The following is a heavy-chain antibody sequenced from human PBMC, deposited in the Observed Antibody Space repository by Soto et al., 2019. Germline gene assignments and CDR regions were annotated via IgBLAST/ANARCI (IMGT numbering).Heavy chain of an antibody. Sequence: PSETLSLTCTVSGGSVSSGSYYWSWIRQPPGKGLEWIGYIYYSGSTNYNPSLKSRVTISVDTSKNQFSLKLSSVTAADTAVYYCASESGSYPDAFDIWGQGTMVT. CDR2: IYYSGST. J-gene: IGHJ3*02. CDR3: ASESGSYPDAFDI. V-gene: IGHV4-61*01. D-gene: IGHD1-26*01. CDR1: GGSVSSGSYY.